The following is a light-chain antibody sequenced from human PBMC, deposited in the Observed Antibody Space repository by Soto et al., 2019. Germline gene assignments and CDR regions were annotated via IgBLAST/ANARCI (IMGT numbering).Light chain of an antibody. CDR2: AAS. V-gene: IGKV1-5*01. CDR3: QHYNSYSEA. J-gene: IGKJ1*01. CDR1: QSIGGF. Sequence: DIQMTQSPSSLSVSVGDRVTITCRASQSIGGFLNWYQQKLGKAPKLLIYAASSLQSGVPSRFSGSGSGTEFTLTISSLQPDDFATYYCQHYNSYSEAFGQGTKVDIK.